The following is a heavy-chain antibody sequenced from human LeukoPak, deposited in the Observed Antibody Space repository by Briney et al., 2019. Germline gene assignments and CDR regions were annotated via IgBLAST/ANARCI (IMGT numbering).Heavy chain of an antibody. J-gene: IGHJ4*02. CDR2: IIPGLDIA. CDR1: GGNFRSYA. Sequence: EASVKVSCKTSGGNFRSYAISGVRQAPGQGLEWMGRIIPGLDIANYAQKFQGRVMITADKSTGTAYMELSSLRSEDTAVYYCAEVHSGIYYLVYWGQGPLVTVSS. V-gene: IGHV1-69*04. CDR3: AEVHSGIYYLVY. D-gene: IGHD1-26*01.